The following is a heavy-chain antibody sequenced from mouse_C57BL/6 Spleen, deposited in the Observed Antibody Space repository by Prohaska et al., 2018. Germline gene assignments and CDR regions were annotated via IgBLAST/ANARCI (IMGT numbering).Heavy chain of an antibody. Sequence: HIYLDDDKRYNPSLKIRLTISKDTSRNQVCLKITSVDTADTATYYCARRAVTVFDYWGQGTTLTVSS. J-gene: IGHJ2*01. D-gene: IGHD1-1*01. CDR3: ARRAVTVFDY. V-gene: IGHV8-12*01. CDR2: IYLDDDK.